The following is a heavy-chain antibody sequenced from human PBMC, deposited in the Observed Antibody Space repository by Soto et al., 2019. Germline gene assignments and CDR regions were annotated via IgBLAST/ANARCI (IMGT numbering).Heavy chain of an antibody. J-gene: IGHJ4*02. D-gene: IGHD2-8*01. Sequence: EVQLVESGGGLVQPGGSLRLSCAVSGFLSSSVAMNWVRQAPGRGLEWVSFNSDSGSTTYYADSVKGRVTISRDSAKNPLYEHMNSLRDEDTAVYFCARDPNENTDFHYWGQGTQVTV. CDR2: NSDSGSTT. CDR3: ARDPNENTDFHY. V-gene: IGHV3-48*02. CDR1: GFLSSSVA.